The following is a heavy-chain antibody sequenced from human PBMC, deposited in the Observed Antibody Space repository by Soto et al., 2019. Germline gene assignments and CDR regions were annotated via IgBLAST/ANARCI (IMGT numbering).Heavy chain of an antibody. V-gene: IGHV1-18*01. CDR1: CYTFTSYG. D-gene: IGHD3-3*01. CDR2: ISAYNGNT. J-gene: IGHJ6*03. CDR3: ARILDFWSGYYSHSYSDMDV. Sequence: QVQLVQSGAEVKKPGASVKVSCKASCYTFTSYGISWVRQAPGQGLEWMGWISAYNGNTNYAQKLQRRVTMTTDTPTSKAYMEPRSLRSDDTAVYYRARILDFWSGYYSHSYSDMDVWVKGTKVTVSS.